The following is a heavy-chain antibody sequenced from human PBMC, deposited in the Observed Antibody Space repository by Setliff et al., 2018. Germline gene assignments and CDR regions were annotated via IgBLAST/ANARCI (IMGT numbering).Heavy chain of an antibody. CDR2: VDPEDGHT. D-gene: IGHD3-10*01. Sequence: ASVKVSCKASGGTFGSYAISWVRQAPGQGLEWMGRVDPEDGHTKYAEKFQGRITISADMSLGIAHMELGSLTSEDTAVYYCTTGLRHGVPYFDLWGQGTLVTVSS. CDR1: GGTFGSYA. CDR3: TTGLRHGVPYFDL. V-gene: IGHV1-69-2*01. J-gene: IGHJ4*02.